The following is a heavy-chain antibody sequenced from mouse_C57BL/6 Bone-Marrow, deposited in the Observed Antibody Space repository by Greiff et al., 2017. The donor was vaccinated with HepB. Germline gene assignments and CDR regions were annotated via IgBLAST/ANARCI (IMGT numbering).Heavy chain of an antibody. J-gene: IGHJ4*01. CDR2: LYPGDGDT. CDR1: GYAFSSSW. V-gene: IGHV1-82*01. Sequence: VQLQQSGPELVKPGASVKISCKASGYAFSSSWMNWVKQRPGKGLEWIGRLYPGDGDTNYNGKFKGKATLTADKSSSTAYMQLSSLTSEDSAVYFCARKGPGITHYYAMDYWGQGTSVTVSS. D-gene: IGHD2-4*01. CDR3: ARKGPGITHYYAMDY.